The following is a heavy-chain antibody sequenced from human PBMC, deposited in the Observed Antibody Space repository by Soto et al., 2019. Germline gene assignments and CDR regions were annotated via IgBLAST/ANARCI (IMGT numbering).Heavy chain of an antibody. V-gene: IGHV4-59*12. CDR1: GGSISSYY. J-gene: IGHJ2*01. CDR2: IYYSGST. Sequence: SETLSLTCTVSGGSISSYYWSWIRQPPGKGLEWIGYIYYSGSTNYNPSLKSRVTISVDTSKNQFSLTLSSVTAADTAVYYCARWSFPSLDYYDSSGYYSWDFDLWGRGTLVTVSS. CDR3: ARWSFPSLDYYDSSGYYSWDFDL. D-gene: IGHD3-22*01.